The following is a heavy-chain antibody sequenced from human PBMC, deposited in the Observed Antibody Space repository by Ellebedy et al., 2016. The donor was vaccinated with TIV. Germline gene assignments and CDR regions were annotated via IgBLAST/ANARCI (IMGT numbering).Heavy chain of an antibody. Sequence: GESLKISCAASGFTFDDYAVSWVRQVPGKGLEWVSDINWNGDDTAYADSVKGRFTISRDNAKNSLYLQMNSLRAEDTAVYHCARGMRVMSYYYGMDVWGQGTTVTVSS. CDR2: INWNGDDT. V-gene: IGHV3-20*01. J-gene: IGHJ6*02. CDR3: ARGMRVMSYYYGMDV. CDR1: GFTFDDYA. D-gene: IGHD3-16*01.